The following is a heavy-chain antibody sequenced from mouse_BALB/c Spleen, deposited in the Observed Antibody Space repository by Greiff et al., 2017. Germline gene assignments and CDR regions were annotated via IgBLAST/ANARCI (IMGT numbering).Heavy chain of an antibody. J-gene: IGHJ3*01. CDR2: INPSNGRT. D-gene: IGHD2-14*01. Sequence: QVQLQQPGAELVKPGASVKLSCKASGYTFTSSWMHWVKQRPGQGLEWIGEINPSNGRTNYNEKFKSKATLTVDKSSSTAYMQLSSLTSEDSAVYYCASDRYDWFDYWGQGTLVTVSA. CDR3: ASDRYDWFDY. V-gene: IGHV1S81*02. CDR1: GYTFTSSW.